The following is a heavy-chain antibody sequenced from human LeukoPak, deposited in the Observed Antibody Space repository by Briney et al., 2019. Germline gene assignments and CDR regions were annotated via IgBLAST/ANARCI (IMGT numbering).Heavy chain of an antibody. Sequence: ASVKVSCKVSGYTLTELSMHWVRQAPGKGLEWMGGFDPEDGETIYAQKFQGRVTMTEDTSTDTAYMELSSLRSEDTAVYYCATFSRVRFEVPAGIHWYDPWGQGTLVTVSS. J-gene: IGHJ5*02. D-gene: IGHD2-2*01. CDR2: FDPEDGET. V-gene: IGHV1-24*01. CDR3: ATFSRVRFEVPAGIHWYDP. CDR1: GYTLTELS.